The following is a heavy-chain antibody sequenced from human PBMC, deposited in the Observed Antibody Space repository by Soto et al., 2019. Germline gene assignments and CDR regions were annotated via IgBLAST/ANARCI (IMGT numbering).Heavy chain of an antibody. CDR1: GYTFTSYA. CDR2: INAGNGNT. CDR3: ARVKLRYFDWLLNYYGMDV. V-gene: IGHV1-3*01. D-gene: IGHD3-9*01. J-gene: IGHJ6*02. Sequence: GASVKVSCKASGYTFTSYAMHWVRQAPGQRLEWMGWINAGNGNTKYSQKFQGRVTITRDTSASTAYMELSSLRSEDTAVYYCARVKLRYFDWLLNYYGMDVWGQGTKVTVS.